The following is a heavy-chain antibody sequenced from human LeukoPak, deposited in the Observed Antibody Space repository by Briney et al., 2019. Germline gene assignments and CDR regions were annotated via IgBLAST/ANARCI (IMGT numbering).Heavy chain of an antibody. D-gene: IGHD3-3*01. CDR3: AKGGVGYYDFWSDY. J-gene: IGHJ4*02. V-gene: IGHV3-33*06. CDR2: IWYDGSNK. CDR1: GFTFSSYG. Sequence: PGRSLRLSCAASGFTFSSYGMHWVRQAPGKGLEWVAVIWYDGSNKYYADSVKGRFTISRDNSKNTLYLQMNSLRAEDTAVYYWAKGGVGYYDFWSDYWGQGTLVTVSS.